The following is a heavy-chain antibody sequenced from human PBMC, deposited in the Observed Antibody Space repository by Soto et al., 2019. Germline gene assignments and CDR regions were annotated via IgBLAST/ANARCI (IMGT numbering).Heavy chain of an antibody. D-gene: IGHD3-3*01. J-gene: IGHJ5*02. CDR3: ASRGYDFWCGLDP. Sequence: ASVKVSCKASGYTFTAYGIHWVRQAPGQRLEWMGWINTGNGHTKYSQKFQGRVTITRDTSARTAYMELNSLRSEDTAVYYCASRGYDFWCGLDPWGQGTLVTVSS. CDR1: GYTFTAYG. CDR2: INTGNGHT. V-gene: IGHV1-3*04.